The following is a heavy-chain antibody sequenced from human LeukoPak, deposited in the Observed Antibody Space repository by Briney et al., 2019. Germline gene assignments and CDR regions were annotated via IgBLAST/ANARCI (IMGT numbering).Heavy chain of an antibody. CDR3: ARVGNYDTSGYYFAFDI. CDR1: GFTLGSHR. Sequence: GGSLRLSCAASGFTLGSHRMNWVRQAPGRGLEWVSVIYSGGSTYYADSVKGRFTISRDNSKNTPYLQMNSLRAEDTAVYYCARVGNYDTSGYYFAFDIWGQGTMVTVSS. J-gene: IGHJ3*02. D-gene: IGHD3-22*01. V-gene: IGHV3-53*01. CDR2: IYSGGST.